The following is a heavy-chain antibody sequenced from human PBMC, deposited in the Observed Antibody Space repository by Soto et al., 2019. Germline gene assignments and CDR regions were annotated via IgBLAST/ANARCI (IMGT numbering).Heavy chain of an antibody. CDR2: INAGNGNT. V-gene: IGHV1-3*01. CDR1: GYTFTSYA. J-gene: IGHJ5*02. D-gene: IGHD1-26*01. CDR3: ARDRSSGSLSPGRILWFRWFDP. Sequence: ASVKVSCKASGYTFTSYAMHWVRQAPGQKLEWMGWINAGNGNTKYSQKFQGRVTITRDTSASTAYMELSSLRSEDTAVYYCARDRSSGSLSPGRILWFRWFDPWGQGTLVTVSS.